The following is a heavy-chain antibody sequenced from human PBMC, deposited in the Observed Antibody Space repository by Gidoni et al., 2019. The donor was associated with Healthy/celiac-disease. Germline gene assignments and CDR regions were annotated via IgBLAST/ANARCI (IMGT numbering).Heavy chain of an antibody. D-gene: IGHD3-16*02. J-gene: IGHJ4*02. Sequence: QVQLQESCPGLVKPSQTLSLTCTVSGGSISTGCYYWSWIRQHPGKGLEWIGYIYYRGSTYYNPALKSRVTIAVDTSKNQFSLKLGSVTAADTAVYYCARGDYVWGSYRDYYFDYWGQGTLVTVSS. CDR2: IYYRGST. CDR3: ARGDYVWGSYRDYYFDY. CDR1: GGSISTGCYY. V-gene: IGHV4-31*03.